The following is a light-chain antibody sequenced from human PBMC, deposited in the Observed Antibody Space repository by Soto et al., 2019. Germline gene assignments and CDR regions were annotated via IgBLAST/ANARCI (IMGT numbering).Light chain of an antibody. V-gene: IGKV3D-15*01. CDR2: GAS. Sequence: IVLTQSPATLSMSPGERATLACRASQSLNRDLAWYQQKPGQSPRLLIFGASIRATGVPTRISGSGSGTEFTLTIRSLQSEDFAVYYCQQYNSWPLTFGGGTKVDIK. CDR1: QSLNRD. CDR3: QQYNSWPLT. J-gene: IGKJ4*01.